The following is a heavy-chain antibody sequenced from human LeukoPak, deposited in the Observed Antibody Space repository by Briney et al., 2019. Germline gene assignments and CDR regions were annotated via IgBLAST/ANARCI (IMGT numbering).Heavy chain of an antibody. D-gene: IGHD3-22*01. V-gene: IGHV3-23*01. CDR1: GITLSNYG. Sequence: GGSLRLSCVVSGITLSNYGMSWARQAPGKGLEWVAGISDSGGRTKYADSVKGRFTISRDNSKNTLYLQMNSLRAEDTAVYFCAKRGVVIRVILVGFHKEAYYFDSWGQGALVTVSS. CDR2: ISDSGGRT. J-gene: IGHJ4*02. CDR3: AKRGVVIRVILVGFHKEAYYFDS.